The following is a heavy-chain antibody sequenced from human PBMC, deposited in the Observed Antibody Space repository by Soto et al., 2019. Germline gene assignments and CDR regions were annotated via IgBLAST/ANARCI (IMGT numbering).Heavy chain of an antibody. J-gene: IGHJ5*02. CDR1: SGFISSNW. Sequence: PSETLSLTCAVSSGFISSNWWIWVRQPPGKGLEYIGEIYHSGSAHYNPSLQSRVTISVDQSRTYFSLDLSSVTAADTAVYYCSSQTYSYAWHHWGQGIQVTVSS. D-gene: IGHD5-18*01. CDR3: SSQTYSYAWHH. CDR2: IYHSGSA. V-gene: IGHV4-4*02.